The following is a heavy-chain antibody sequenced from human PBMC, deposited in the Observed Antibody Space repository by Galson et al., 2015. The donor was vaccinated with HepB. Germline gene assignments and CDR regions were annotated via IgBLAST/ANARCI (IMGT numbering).Heavy chain of an antibody. J-gene: IGHJ4*02. V-gene: IGHV1-2*06. CDR3: ARVPCSGGRCYLDY. D-gene: IGHD2-15*01. CDR1: GYTFTGYY. Sequence: SVKVSCKASGYTFTGYYMHWVRQAPGQGLEWMGRINPNSGGINYAQKFQGRVTMTSDTSISTAYMELSRLRSDDTAVYYCARVPCSGGRCYLDYWGQGTLVTVSS. CDR2: INPNSGGI.